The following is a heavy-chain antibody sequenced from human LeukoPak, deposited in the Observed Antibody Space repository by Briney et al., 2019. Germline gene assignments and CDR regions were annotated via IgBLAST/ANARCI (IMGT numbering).Heavy chain of an antibody. J-gene: IGHJ6*03. D-gene: IGHD6-13*01. V-gene: IGHV4-59*01. Sequence: SETLSLTCTVSGGSISSYYWSWIRQPPGKGLEWVGYIYYSGSTNYNPSLKSRVTISVDTSKNQFSLKLSSVTAADTAVYYCARVNSSSWYYYYYMDVWGKGTMVTVSS. CDR1: GGSISSYY. CDR3: ARVNSSSWYYYYYMDV. CDR2: IYYSGST.